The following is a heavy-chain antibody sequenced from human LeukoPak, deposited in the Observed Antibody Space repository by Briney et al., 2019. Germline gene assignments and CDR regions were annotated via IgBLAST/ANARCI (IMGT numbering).Heavy chain of an antibody. Sequence: RGSLRLSCAASGFTFSSYSMNWVRQAPGKGLEWVSYISSSSTIYYADSVKGQFTISRDNAKNSLYLQMNSLRAEDTAVYYCASLYSYGFGGEFDYWGQGTLVTVSS. CDR3: ASLYSYGFGGEFDY. V-gene: IGHV3-48*01. J-gene: IGHJ4*02. CDR2: ISSSSTI. CDR1: GFTFSSYS. D-gene: IGHD5-18*01.